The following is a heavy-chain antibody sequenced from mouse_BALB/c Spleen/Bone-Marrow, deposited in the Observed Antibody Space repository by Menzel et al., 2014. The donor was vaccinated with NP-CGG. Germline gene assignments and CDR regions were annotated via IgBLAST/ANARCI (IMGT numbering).Heavy chain of an antibody. Sequence: QVQLQQSGPELVRPGVSVKLSCKGSGYTFTAYAMHWVKQSHAKSLEWIGLISTYSGNTHYNQNFKGKATMTVDKSSSTAYMELARLTSEDSAIYYCARNFYGSSYFDYWGQGNTLTVYS. D-gene: IGHD1-1*01. CDR1: GYTFTAYA. V-gene: IGHV1-67*01. CDR3: ARNFYGSSYFDY. J-gene: IGHJ2*01. CDR2: ISTYSGNT.